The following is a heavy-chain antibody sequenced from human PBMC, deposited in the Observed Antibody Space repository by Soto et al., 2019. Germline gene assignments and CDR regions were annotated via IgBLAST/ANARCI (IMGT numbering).Heavy chain of an antibody. Sequence: VESGGGVFQSGGSLRLSCAASGFTASNFWMHWVRQAPGQGLVWVARINGDGSSRTYADSVKGRLTISRDNAKNLVFLDMKSLRGEDTAVYYFARDFDWYLEAWGRGTLVTVSS. J-gene: IGHJ2*01. CDR3: ARDFDWYLEA. CDR1: GFTASNFW. CDR2: INGDGSSR. D-gene: IGHD3-3*01. V-gene: IGHV3-74*03.